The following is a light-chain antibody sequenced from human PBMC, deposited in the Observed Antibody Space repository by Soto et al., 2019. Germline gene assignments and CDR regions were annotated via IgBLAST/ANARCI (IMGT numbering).Light chain of an antibody. CDR3: QPNGNSHRT. J-gene: IGKJ1*01. V-gene: IGKV3-20*01. CDR2: AAS. CDR1: QSVRSSY. Sequence: EIVLTQSPGTLSLSPLEIATLSCRASQSVRSSYVAWYQQKPVQAPSLLIYAASTMSTDIPDRFSGSDSGTDLTLILSTPDPEHCAVYLCQPNGNSHRTFGQGNKVDLK.